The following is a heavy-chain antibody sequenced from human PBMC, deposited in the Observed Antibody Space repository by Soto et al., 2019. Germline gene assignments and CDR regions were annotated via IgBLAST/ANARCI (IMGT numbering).Heavy chain of an antibody. Sequence: PSETLSLTCTVSVASIRNYYWNWVRQPAGKGLEWIGRISISGTTNYNPSLKSRVTMSLDTSKNQFSLKLSSMTAADTAVYYCASLGPTVDYWGQGARVTVS. CDR1: VASIRNYY. D-gene: IGHD1-26*01. J-gene: IGHJ4*02. V-gene: IGHV4-4*07. CDR2: ISISGTT. CDR3: ASLGPTVDY.